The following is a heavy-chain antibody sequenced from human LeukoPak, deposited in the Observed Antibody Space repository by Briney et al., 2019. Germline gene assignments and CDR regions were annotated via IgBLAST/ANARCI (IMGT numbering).Heavy chain of an antibody. D-gene: IGHD3-3*01. V-gene: IGHV3-23*01. Sequence: GGSLRLSCAASGFAFSSYAMTWVRQAPGKGLEWVSSIRGSGGSTYYADSVKGRLTVSRDNSKSMVYLQMSSLRAEETAVYYCAKGLWGYDFWSGYYDYWGQGTLVTVSS. CDR2: IRGSGGST. CDR1: GFAFSSYA. CDR3: AKGLWGYDFWSGYYDY. J-gene: IGHJ4*02.